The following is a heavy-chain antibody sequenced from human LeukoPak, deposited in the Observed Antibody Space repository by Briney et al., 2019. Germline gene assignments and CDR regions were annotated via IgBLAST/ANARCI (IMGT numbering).Heavy chain of an antibody. CDR3: ARPNYYDSSGYLPFDY. CDR1: GGTFNSYA. V-gene: IGHV1-69*04. Sequence: GASVKVSCKASGGTFNSYAISWVRQAPGQGLEWMGRIIPILGIANYAQKFQGRVTITADKSTSTAYMELSSLRSEDTAVYYCARPNYYDSSGYLPFDYWGQGTLVTVSS. D-gene: IGHD3-22*01. J-gene: IGHJ4*02. CDR2: IIPILGIA.